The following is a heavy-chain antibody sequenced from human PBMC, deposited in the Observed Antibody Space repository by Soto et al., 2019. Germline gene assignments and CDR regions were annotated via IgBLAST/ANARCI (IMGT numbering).Heavy chain of an antibody. CDR1: GFTFSSYA. CDR3: AKPPDSTSYYYYYMDV. CDR2: ISVSGGST. Sequence: GGSLRLSCAASGFTFSSYAMSWVRQAPGKGLEWVSAISVSGGSTNYADSVKGRFTISRDNSKNTLYLQMNSLRAEDTAIYYCAKPPDSTSYYYYYMDVWGKGTTVTVSS. D-gene: IGHD6-13*01. J-gene: IGHJ6*03. V-gene: IGHV3-23*01.